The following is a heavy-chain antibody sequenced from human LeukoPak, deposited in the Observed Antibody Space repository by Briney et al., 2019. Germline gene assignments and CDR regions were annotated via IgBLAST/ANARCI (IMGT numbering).Heavy chain of an antibody. CDR2: IRNDGSDK. D-gene: IGHD3-3*01. CDR3: ARATSADKEDY. V-gene: IGHV3-7*01. J-gene: IGHJ4*02. CDR1: GFSFSDYW. Sequence: GGFLRLSCAASGFSFSDYWMSWVRQAPGKGLEWVATIRNDGSDKYYVDSVKGRFTISRDNAKNSLSLEINSLRAEDTALYYCARATSADKEDYWGQGTLVTVSS.